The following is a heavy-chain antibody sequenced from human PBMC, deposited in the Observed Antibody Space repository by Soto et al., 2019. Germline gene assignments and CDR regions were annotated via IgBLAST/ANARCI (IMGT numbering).Heavy chain of an antibody. D-gene: IGHD2-21*02. V-gene: IGHV1-46*01. J-gene: IGHJ3*02. CDR1: GYTFTSYY. Sequence: ASVKVSCKASGYTFTSYYMHWVRQAPGQGLEWMGIINPSGGSTSYAQKFQGRVTMTRDTSTSTVYMELSSLRSEDTAVYYCARDPQMAYCGGHPYSVVGDAFDIWAQGTMVTVSS. CDR3: ARDPQMAYCGGHPYSVVGDAFDI. CDR2: INPSGGST.